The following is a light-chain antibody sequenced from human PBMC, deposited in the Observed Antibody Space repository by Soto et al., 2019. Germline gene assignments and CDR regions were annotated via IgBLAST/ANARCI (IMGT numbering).Light chain of an antibody. Sequence: DIQLTQSPSSLSASVGDRVTITCRASQSISGYLNWYQQKPGKAPKLLIFAASNLHSGVPSRFSGSGSGTDFTLTIRSLQPEDFATYYCQQSYSTLLLTFGGGTKVEIK. CDR2: AAS. J-gene: IGKJ4*01. CDR1: QSISGY. V-gene: IGKV1-39*01. CDR3: QQSYSTLLLT.